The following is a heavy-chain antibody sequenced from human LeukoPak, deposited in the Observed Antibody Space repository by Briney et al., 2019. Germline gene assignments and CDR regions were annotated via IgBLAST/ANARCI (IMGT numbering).Heavy chain of an antibody. CDR2: IKRDGSEK. D-gene: IGHD2-2*01. CDR1: GFTFSSYW. J-gene: IGHJ4*02. V-gene: IGHV3-7*03. CDR3: AGGEQDCSSTSCYAYGY. Sequence: GGSLRLSCAASGFTFSSYWMSWVRQAPGKGLEWVANIKRDGSEKYYVDSVKGRFTISRDNAKNSLYLQMNSLRAEDTAVYYCAGGEQDCSSTSCYAYGYWGQGTLVTVSS.